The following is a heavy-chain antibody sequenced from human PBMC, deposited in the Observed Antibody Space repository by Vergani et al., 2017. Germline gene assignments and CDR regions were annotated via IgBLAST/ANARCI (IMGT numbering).Heavy chain of an antibody. Sequence: QVQLVESGGGVVQPGRSLRLSCAASGFTFSRYGMQWVRQAPGKGLEWLAVIWYDGSNKYYADSVKGRFTISRDNSKNTLYLQVNSLRAEDTAVYYCARDAFVAAYLDDWGQGTLVTVSS. D-gene: IGHD3-16*01. J-gene: IGHJ4*02. CDR3: ARDAFVAAYLDD. CDR2: IWYDGSNK. V-gene: IGHV3-33*01. CDR1: GFTFSRYG.